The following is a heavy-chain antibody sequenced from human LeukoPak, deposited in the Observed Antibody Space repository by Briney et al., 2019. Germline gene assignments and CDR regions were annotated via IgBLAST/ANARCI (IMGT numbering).Heavy chain of an antibody. CDR1: GFTFSSYG. CDR3: ASRGYSSSWYEWWAQSYYYYYGMDV. D-gene: IGHD6-13*01. Sequence: LPGGSLRLSCAASGFTFSSYGMHWVRRAPGKGLEWVAVISYDGSNKYYADSVKGRFTISRDNSKNTLYLQMNSLRAEDTAVYYCASRGYSSSWYEWWAQSYYYYYGMDVWGQGTTVTVSS. J-gene: IGHJ6*02. CDR2: ISYDGSNK. V-gene: IGHV3-30*03.